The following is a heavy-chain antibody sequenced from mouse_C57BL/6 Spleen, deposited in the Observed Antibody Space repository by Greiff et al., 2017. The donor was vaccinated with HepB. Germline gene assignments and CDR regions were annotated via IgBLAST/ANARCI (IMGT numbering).Heavy chain of an antibody. D-gene: IGHD2-12*01. CDR1: GYTFTSYG. Sequence: QVQLKESGAELARPGASVKLSCKASGYTFTSYGISWVKQRTGQGLEWIGEIYPRSGNTYYNEKFKGKATLTADKSSSTAYMELRSLTSEDSAVYFCARYRYGGSLDYWGQGTSVTVSS. V-gene: IGHV1-81*01. J-gene: IGHJ4*01. CDR3: ARYRYGGSLDY. CDR2: IYPRSGNT.